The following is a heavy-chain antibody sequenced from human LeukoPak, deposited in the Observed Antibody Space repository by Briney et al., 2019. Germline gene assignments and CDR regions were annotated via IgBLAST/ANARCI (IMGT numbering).Heavy chain of an antibody. CDR1: GGSISSSSYY. CDR2: IYYSGST. D-gene: IGHD6-13*01. CDR3: ARDSGHSSSWSRWFDP. V-gene: IGHV4-39*07. J-gene: IGHJ5*02. Sequence: SETLSLTCPVSGGSISSSSYYWGWIRQPPGKGLEWIGSIYYSGSTYYNPSLKSRVTISVDTSKNQFSLKLSSVTAADTAVYYCARDSGHSSSWSRWFDPWGQGTLVTVSS.